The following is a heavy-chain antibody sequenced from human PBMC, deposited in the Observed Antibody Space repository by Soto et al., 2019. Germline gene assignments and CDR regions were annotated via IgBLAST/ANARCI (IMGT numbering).Heavy chain of an antibody. D-gene: IGHD3-10*01. J-gene: IGHJ6*02. CDR3: ATQVRGVIISDDYYYYGMDV. CDR1: GGTFSSYA. Sequence: GASVKVSCKASGGTFSSYAISWVRQAPGQGLEWMGGIIPIFGTANYAQKFQGRVTITADESTSTAYMELSSLRSEDTAVYYCATQVRGVIISDDYYYYGMDVWGQGTTVTVSS. CDR2: IIPIFGTA. V-gene: IGHV1-69*13.